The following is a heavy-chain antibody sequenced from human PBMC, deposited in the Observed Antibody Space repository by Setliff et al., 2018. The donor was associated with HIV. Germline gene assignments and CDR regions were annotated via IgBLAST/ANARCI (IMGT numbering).Heavy chain of an antibody. CDR3: ARGRVTLNGVAAGHHYMDV. CDR2: IYYSGDT. J-gene: IGHJ6*03. CDR1: GGSVSGYY. Sequence: PSETLSLTCTLSGGSVSGYYGSWIRQPPGKGLEWIGYIYYSGDTNYNPSLESRVTMSVDTSKNQFSLRLMSLTAADTAIYYCARGRVTLNGVAAGHHYMDVWGKGNTVTVSS. D-gene: IGHD3-3*01. V-gene: IGHV4-59*02.